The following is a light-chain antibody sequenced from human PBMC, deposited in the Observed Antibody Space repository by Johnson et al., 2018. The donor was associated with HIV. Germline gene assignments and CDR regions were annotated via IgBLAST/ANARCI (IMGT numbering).Light chain of an antibody. Sequence: QSVLTQPTSGSAAPGQTVTISCPGSSSNVGSSIVSWYRQVPGTAPKLLFYYNNRRPSGIPGRFSGSKSGPSATLGITGLQTGDEAAYYYGTWVSSLTSYVFGAGTKVTVL. CDR1: SSNVGSSI. J-gene: IGLJ1*01. CDR2: YNN. V-gene: IGLV1-51*01. CDR3: GTWVSSLTSYV.